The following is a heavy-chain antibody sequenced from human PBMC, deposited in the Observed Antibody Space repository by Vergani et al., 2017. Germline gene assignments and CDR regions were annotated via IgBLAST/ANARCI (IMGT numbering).Heavy chain of an antibody. CDR2: IYYSGST. Sequence: QVQLQESGPGLVKPSETLSLTCTVSGGSISSYSWSWIRQPPGKGLEWIGYIYYSGSTNYNPSLKSRVTISVETSKNQFSLKLSSVTAADTAVYYCARAPPMIVYNFQHWGQGTLVTVSS. CDR3: ARAPPMIVYNFQH. V-gene: IGHV4-59*01. D-gene: IGHD3-22*01. J-gene: IGHJ1*01. CDR1: GGSISSYS.